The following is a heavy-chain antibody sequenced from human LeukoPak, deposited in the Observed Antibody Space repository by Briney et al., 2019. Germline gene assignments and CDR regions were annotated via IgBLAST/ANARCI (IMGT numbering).Heavy chain of an antibody. CDR1: GFTFSAYF. CDR2: ISNDGNEK. CDR3: ARDGGYTGGWTYGAGDY. J-gene: IGHJ4*01. D-gene: IGHD2-8*02. Sequence: GGSLRLSCAASGFTFSAYFMNWVRQAPGKGLECVAVISNDGNEKYYADSVKGRFSISRDNYKNTLYLQMCSLRTEDTAVYYCARDGGYTGGWTYGAGDYWGQGTLVTVSS. V-gene: IGHV3-30*03.